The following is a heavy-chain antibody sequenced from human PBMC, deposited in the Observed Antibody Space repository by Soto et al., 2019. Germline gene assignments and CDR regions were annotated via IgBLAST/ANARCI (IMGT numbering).Heavy chain of an antibody. J-gene: IGHJ4*02. CDR3: ARVDDYVWGSFRP. CDR2: ISPYNGKT. V-gene: IGHV1-18*04. CDR1: GYTFTTHG. Sequence: SVKVSCKASGYTFTTHGISWVRQAPGQGLEWMGWISPYNGKTTYAQKVQGRVTMTTDTSTSTAYMELRGLRADDTAVYYCARVDDYVWGSFRPWGQGTQVTVSS. D-gene: IGHD3-16*02.